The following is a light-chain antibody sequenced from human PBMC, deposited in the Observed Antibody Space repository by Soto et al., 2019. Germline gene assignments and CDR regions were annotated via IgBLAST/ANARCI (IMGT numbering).Light chain of an antibody. CDR1: QSISSY. V-gene: IGKV1-39*01. CDR3: QQSYSTPYT. CDR2: AAS. Sequence: DIQMTQSPSSLSASVGDRVTITCRASQSISSYLNWYQQKPGKDPKLLIYAASSLQSGVPSRFSGSGSGTYFTLTISSLQPEDFATYYFQQSYSTPYTFGQGTKLEIK. J-gene: IGKJ2*01.